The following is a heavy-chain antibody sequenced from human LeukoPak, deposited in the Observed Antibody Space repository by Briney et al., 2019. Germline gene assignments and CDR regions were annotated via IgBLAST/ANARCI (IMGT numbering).Heavy chain of an antibody. CDR3: AKGNYDFWSGSDV. V-gene: IGHV3-23*01. CDR2: ISGSGGST. D-gene: IGHD3-3*01. J-gene: IGHJ6*02. CDR1: GYTFSSYA. Sequence: PGGSLRLSCAASGYTFSSYAMSWVRQAPGKGLEWVSGISGSGGSTYYADSVKGRFTISRDNSKNTLYLQMNSLRAEDTAVCYCAKGNYDFWSGSDVWGQGTTVTVSS.